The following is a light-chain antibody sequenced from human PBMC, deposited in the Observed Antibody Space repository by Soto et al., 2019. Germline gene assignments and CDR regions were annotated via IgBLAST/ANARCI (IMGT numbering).Light chain of an antibody. CDR3: QQYSDNWT. CDR1: QSISSW. J-gene: IGKJ1*01. CDR2: KAS. Sequence: DIQMTQSPSTLSASVGERVTITCRASQSISSWLAWYQQKPGTAPKLLIYKASTLQSGVPSRFSGSGSGTEFTLTISSLQPDDFATYYCQQYSDNWTFGQGTKV. V-gene: IGKV1-5*03.